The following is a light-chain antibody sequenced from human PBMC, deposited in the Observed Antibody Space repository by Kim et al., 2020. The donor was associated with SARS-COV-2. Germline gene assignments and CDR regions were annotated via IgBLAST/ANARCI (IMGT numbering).Light chain of an antibody. CDR1: QGVIAY. CDR2: AAS. CDR3: QQTFSIPYT. V-gene: IGKV1-39*01. Sequence: DIQMTQSPSSLSASVGDSVIITCRASQGVIAYLNWYQHKPGTAPKLLIYAASTLETGVPSRFSGSGSGTEFTLTISNLQPEDFASYHCQQTFSIPYTFGQETKLEI. J-gene: IGKJ2*01.